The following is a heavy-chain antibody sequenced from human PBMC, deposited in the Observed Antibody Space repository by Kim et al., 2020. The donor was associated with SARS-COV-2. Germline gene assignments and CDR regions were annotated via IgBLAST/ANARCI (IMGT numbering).Heavy chain of an antibody. CDR2: IYYSGST. D-gene: IGHD6-19*01. CDR3: ARRNLQWLEGFNWFDP. J-gene: IGHJ5*02. V-gene: IGHV4-59*01. CDR1: GGSISSYY. Sequence: SETLSLTCTVSGGSISSYYWSWIRQPPGKGLEWIGYIYYSGSTNYNPSLKSRVTISVDTSKNQFSLKRSSVTAADTAVYYCARRNLQWLEGFNWFDPWGQGTLVTVSS.